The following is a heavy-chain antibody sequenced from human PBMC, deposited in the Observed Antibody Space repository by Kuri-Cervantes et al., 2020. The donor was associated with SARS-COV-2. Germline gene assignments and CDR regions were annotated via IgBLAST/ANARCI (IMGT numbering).Heavy chain of an antibody. CDR1: GGTFSSYA. Sequence: ASVKVSCKASGGTFSSYAISWVRQAPGQGLEWMGIINPSGGSTSYAQKFQGRVTMTRDTSTSTVYMELSSLRSEDTAVYYCARPYYDFWSGPKEYYFDYWGQGTLVTVSS. V-gene: IGHV1-46*01. J-gene: IGHJ4*02. CDR3: ARPYYDFWSGPKEYYFDY. CDR2: INPSGGST. D-gene: IGHD3-3*01.